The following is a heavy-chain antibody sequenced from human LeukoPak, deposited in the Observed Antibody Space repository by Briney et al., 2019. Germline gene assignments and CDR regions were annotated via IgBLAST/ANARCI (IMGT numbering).Heavy chain of an antibody. CDR3: ARDILYYYDSSGPLANWFDP. Sequence: GGSLRLSCAASGFTFSSYWMHWVRQAPGKGLVWVSRINSDGSSTSYADSVKGRFTISRDNAKNTLYLQMNSLRAEDTAVYYCARDILYYYDSSGPLANWFDPWGQGTLVTVSS. J-gene: IGHJ5*02. V-gene: IGHV3-74*01. CDR1: GFTFSSYW. CDR2: INSDGSST. D-gene: IGHD3-22*01.